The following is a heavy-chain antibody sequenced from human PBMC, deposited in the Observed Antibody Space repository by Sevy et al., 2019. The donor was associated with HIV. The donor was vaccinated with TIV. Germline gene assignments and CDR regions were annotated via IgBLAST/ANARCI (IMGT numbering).Heavy chain of an antibody. D-gene: IGHD7-27*01. CDR1: GFTFSTYA. Sequence: GGSLRLSCAVSGFTFSTYAMHWVRQAPGKGLECVAIVSSDGSEINYADSVKGRFTISRDNSRNTLYLQMNSLRTEDTALYYWARDQLGGIDYWGQGTLVTVSS. V-gene: IGHV3-30-3*01. CDR3: ARDQLGGIDY. CDR2: VSSDGSEI. J-gene: IGHJ4*02.